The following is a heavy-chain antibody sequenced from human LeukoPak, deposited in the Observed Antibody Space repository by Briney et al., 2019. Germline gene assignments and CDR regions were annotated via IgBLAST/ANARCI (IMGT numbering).Heavy chain of an antibody. CDR3: ARGGSSCYGCHDWFDP. D-gene: IGHD2-2*01. CDR2: VNKRGST. Sequence: SDSLSLTCSVSGGSIRNYYLSWIRQSPGKGLEWIGNVNKRGSTNYNPSFKSRVIVSSDTSRNEFSLKLNSVTAADTAIYYCARGGSSCYGCHDWFDPWGQGTLVTVSS. CDR1: GGSIRNYY. J-gene: IGHJ5*02. V-gene: IGHV4-59*08.